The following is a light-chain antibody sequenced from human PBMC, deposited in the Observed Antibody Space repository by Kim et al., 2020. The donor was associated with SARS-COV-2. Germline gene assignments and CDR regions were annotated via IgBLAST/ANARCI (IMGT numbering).Light chain of an antibody. CDR1: SSDVGGYNY. Sequence: QSALTQPASVSGSPGQSITISCTGTSSDVGGYNYVSWYQQHPGKAPKLMIYDVSNRLSGVSNRFSGSKSGNTASLTISGLQAEDDADYYCSSYTSSSTLVFGGGTQLTVL. V-gene: IGLV2-14*03. CDR2: DVS. J-gene: IGLJ3*02. CDR3: SSYTSSSTLV.